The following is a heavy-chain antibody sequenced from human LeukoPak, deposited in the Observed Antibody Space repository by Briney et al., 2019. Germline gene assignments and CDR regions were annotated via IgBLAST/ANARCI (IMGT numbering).Heavy chain of an antibody. V-gene: IGHV4-59*01. D-gene: IGHD5-12*01. Sequence: KSSETLSLTCTVSGGSISSYYWSWIRQPPGKGLEWIGYIYYSGSTNYNPSLKSRVTISVDTSKNQFSLKLSSVTAADTAVYYCARVLTGYSGYDPYFDYWGQGTLVTVSS. CDR1: GGSISSYY. CDR3: ARVLTGYSGYDPYFDY. J-gene: IGHJ4*02. CDR2: IYYSGST.